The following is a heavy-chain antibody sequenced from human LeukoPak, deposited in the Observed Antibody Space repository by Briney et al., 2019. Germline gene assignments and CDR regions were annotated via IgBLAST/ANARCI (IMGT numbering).Heavy chain of an antibody. CDR3: ARLWPPMSYDPAHAFDI. V-gene: IGHV1-46*01. CDR1: GYTFTSYY. CDR2: INPSGGST. Sequence: ASVKVSCKASGYTFTSYYMHWVRQAPGQGLEWMGIINPSGGSTSYAQKFQGRVTMTRNTSISTAYVELSSLRSEDTAVYYCARLWPPMSYDPAHAFDIWGQGTMVTVSS. D-gene: IGHD3-10*02. J-gene: IGHJ3*02.